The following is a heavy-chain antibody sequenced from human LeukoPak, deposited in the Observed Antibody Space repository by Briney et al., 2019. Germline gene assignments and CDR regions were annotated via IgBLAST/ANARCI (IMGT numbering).Heavy chain of an antibody. D-gene: IGHD5-24*01. Sequence: GASVKVSCKASGGTFTSYAISWVRQAPGQGLEWMGGIIPIFGTANYAQKFQGRVTITADESTSTAYMELSSLRSEDTAVYYCARSRAGYPFDYWGQGTLVTVSS. CDR1: GGTFTSYA. V-gene: IGHV1-69*13. CDR2: IIPIFGTA. J-gene: IGHJ4*02. CDR3: ARSRAGYPFDY.